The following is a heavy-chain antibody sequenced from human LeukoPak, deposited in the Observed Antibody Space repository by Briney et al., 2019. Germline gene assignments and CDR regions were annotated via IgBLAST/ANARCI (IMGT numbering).Heavy chain of an antibody. CDR1: GYTLTGYY. CDR3: ARDSSVYCSSTSCYDPYYYMDV. CDR2: INPNGGGT. V-gene: IGHV1-2*02. D-gene: IGHD2-2*01. Sequence: GASVKVSCKASGYTLTGYYMHWVRQAPGQGLEWMGWINPNGGGTNYAQKFQGRVTMTRDTSISTAYMELSRLRSDDTAVYYCARDSSVYCSSTSCYDPYYYMDVWGKGTTVTVSS. J-gene: IGHJ6*03.